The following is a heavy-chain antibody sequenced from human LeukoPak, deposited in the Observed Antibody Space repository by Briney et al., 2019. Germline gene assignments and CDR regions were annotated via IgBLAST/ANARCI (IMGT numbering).Heavy chain of an antibody. CDR2: IYYSGST. CDR1: GGSISSYY. Sequence: PSETLSLTCTVPGGSISSYYWSWIRQPPGKGLEWIGYIYYSGSTNYNPSLKSRVTISVDTSKNQFSLKLSSVTAADTAVYYCAREDQRYYGSGNFDYWGQGTLVTVSS. V-gene: IGHV4-59*12. J-gene: IGHJ4*02. D-gene: IGHD3-10*01. CDR3: AREDQRYYGSGNFDY.